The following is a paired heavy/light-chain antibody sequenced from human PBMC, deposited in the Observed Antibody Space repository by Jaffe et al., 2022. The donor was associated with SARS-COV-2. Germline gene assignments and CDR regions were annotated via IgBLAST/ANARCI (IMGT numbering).Light chain of an antibody. V-gene: IGKV3-15*01. J-gene: IGKJ1*01. Sequence: EIVMTQSPATLSVSPGERATLSCRASQSVGSNLAWYQQKPGQAPRLLIYGASTRATGIPARFGGSGSGTEFTLTISSLQSEDFAIYYCQQYNNWPWTFGQGTKVEIK. CDR1: QSVGSN. CDR3: QQYNNWPWT. CDR2: GAS.
Heavy chain of an antibody. D-gene: IGHD6-19*01. Sequence: EVQLLESGGGLVQPGGSLRLSCAASGFTFSSNAMSWVRQAPGKGLEWVSVIGGSGTTTYHADSVKGRFTISRDNSKNTLYLQMNSLRVEDTAIYYCATPGGGGWYYYWGQGTLVTVSS. CDR1: GFTFSSNA. J-gene: IGHJ4*02. CDR3: ATPGGGGWYYY. CDR2: IGGSGTTT. V-gene: IGHV3-23*01.